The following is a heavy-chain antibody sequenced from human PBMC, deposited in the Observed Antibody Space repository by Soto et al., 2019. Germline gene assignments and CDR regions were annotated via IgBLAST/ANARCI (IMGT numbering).Heavy chain of an antibody. V-gene: IGHV3-33*01. D-gene: IGHD5-12*01. CDR3: ARADQIVARITARGMDV. CDR1: GFTFSSYG. CDR2: IWYDGSNK. Sequence: QVQLVESGGGVVQPGRSLRLSCAASGFTFSSYGMHWVRQAPGKGLEWVAVIWYDGSNKYYADSVKGRFTISRDNSKNTLYLQMNSLRAEDTAVYYCARADQIVARITARGMDVWGQGTTVTVSS. J-gene: IGHJ6*02.